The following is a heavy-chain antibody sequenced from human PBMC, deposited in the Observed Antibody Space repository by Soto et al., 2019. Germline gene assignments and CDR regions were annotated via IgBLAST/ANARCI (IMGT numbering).Heavy chain of an antibody. Sequence: GASVKVSCKAYGYSFTSYPVHWVRQAPGQRLEWMGWINADNGNTKYSQKFQGRVTITRDTSASTAYMELSSLRSEDTAVYYCTRDNSGLGDYWGQGTLVTVSS. CDR1: GYSFTSYP. CDR3: TRDNSGLGDY. D-gene: IGHD1-26*01. V-gene: IGHV1-3*01. CDR2: INADNGNT. J-gene: IGHJ4*02.